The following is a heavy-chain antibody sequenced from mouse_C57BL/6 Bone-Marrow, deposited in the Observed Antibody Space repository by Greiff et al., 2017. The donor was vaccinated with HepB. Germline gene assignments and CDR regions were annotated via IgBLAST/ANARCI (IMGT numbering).Heavy chain of an antibody. CDR1: GFTFSSYA. J-gene: IGHJ4*01. D-gene: IGHD3-3*01. V-gene: IGHV5-4*01. CDR3: ARDQGTYYYAMDY. CDR2: ISDGGSYT. Sequence: EVKLVESGGGLVKPGGSLKLSCAASGFTFSSYAMSWVRQTPEKRLEWVATISDGGSYTYYPDNVKGRFTISRDNAKNNLYLQMSHLKSEDTAMYYCARDQGTYYYAMDYWGQGTSVTVSS.